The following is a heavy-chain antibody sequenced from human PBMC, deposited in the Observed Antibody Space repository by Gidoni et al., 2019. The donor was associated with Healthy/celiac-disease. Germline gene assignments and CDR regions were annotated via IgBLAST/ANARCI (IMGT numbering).Heavy chain of an antibody. CDR2: IRSKAYGGTT. CDR1: GFTFGDYA. Sequence: EVQLVESGGGLVKPGRSLRLSCTAYGFTFGDYAMSWLRQAPGKGLEWVGFIRSKAYGGTTEYAASVKGRFTISRDDSKSIAYLQINSLKTEDTAVYYCTRTTFTIFYNYYYYMDVWGKGTTVTVSS. CDR3: TRTTFTIFYNYYYYMDV. J-gene: IGHJ6*03. V-gene: IGHV3-49*05. D-gene: IGHD3-9*01.